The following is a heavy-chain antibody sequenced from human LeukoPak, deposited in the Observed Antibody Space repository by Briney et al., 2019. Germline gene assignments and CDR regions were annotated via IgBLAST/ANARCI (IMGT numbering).Heavy chain of an antibody. CDR2: ISYDGSNK. J-gene: IGHJ4*02. CDR3: AKQMAVDYFDY. CDR1: GYTFTSYA. V-gene: IGHV3-30*18. D-gene: IGHD5-24*01. Sequence: GASVKVSCKASGYTFTSYAMHWVCQAPGKGLEWVAVISYDGSNKYYADSVKGRFTISRDNSKNTLSLQMNSLRAEDTAVYYCAKQMAVDYFDYWGQGTLVTVSS.